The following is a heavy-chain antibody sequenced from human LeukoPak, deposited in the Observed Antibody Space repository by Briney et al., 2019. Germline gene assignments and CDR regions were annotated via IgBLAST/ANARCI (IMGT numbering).Heavy chain of an antibody. J-gene: IGHJ4*02. CDR3: TEIAAVDNYSDY. CDR1: GFTFSGSA. Sequence: PGGSLRLSCAASGFTFSGSAMHWVRQASGKGLEWVGRIRTKAYSYATAYAASVKGRFTISRDDSKNTAYLQMNRLKTEDTAVYYCTEIAAVDNYSDYWGQGTLVTVSS. CDR2: IRTKAYSYAT. V-gene: IGHV3-73*01. D-gene: IGHD6-13*01.